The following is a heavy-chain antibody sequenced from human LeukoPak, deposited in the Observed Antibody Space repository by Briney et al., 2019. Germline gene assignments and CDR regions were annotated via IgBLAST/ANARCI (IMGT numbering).Heavy chain of an antibody. CDR2: ITQGGSEK. V-gene: IGHV3-7*01. CDR3: ARDPFEH. CDR1: GFTLSNRW. J-gene: IGHJ1*01. Sequence: GGSLRLSCEASGFTLSNRWMTWVRQDPGKGLEWVATITQGGSEKFYVDSVKGRFTISGDNAKNSLYLQMNSLRAEDTAVYYCARDPFEHWGQGTLVTVSS.